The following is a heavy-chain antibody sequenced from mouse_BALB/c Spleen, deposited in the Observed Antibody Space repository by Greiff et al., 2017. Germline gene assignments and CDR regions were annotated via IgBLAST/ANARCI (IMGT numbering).Heavy chain of an antibody. CDR3: TSYGNYSYCDY. CDR1: GYTFTSYW. D-gene: IGHD2-1*01. V-gene: IGHV1-5*01. CDR2: IYPGNSDT. J-gene: IGHJ2*01. Sequence: VQLQQSGTVLARPGASVKMSCKASGYTFTSYWMHWVKQRPGQGLEWIGAIYPGNSDTSYNQKFKGKAKLTAVTSTSTAYMELSSLTNEDSAVYYCTSYGNYSYCDYWGQGNTLTVAS.